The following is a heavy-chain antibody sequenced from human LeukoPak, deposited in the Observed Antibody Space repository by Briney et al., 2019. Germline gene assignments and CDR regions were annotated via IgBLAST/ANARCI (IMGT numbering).Heavy chain of an antibody. CDR3: ERDSRIYDAFDI. V-gene: IGHV1-2*02. Sequence: VASVKVSCKASGYTFTGYYMHWVRQAPGQGLEWMGWINPNSGGTNYAQKFQGRVTMTRDTSISTAYMELSRLRSDDTAVYYCERDSRIYDAFDIWGQGTMVTVSS. CDR2: INPNSGGT. D-gene: IGHD1-14*01. J-gene: IGHJ3*02. CDR1: GYTFTGYY.